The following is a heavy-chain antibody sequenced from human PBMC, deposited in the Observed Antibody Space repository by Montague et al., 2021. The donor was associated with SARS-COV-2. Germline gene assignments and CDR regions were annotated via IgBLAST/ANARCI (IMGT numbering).Heavy chain of an antibody. CDR2: IYYRGST. CDR1: NGSINSYY. V-gene: IGHV4-59*01. Sequence: SETQSLTCTVSNGSINSYYWSWVRQPPGKRLEWIGYIYYRGSTNYNPSLEGRVTMSIDTSKNQFSLKLRSVTAADTAVYFCAREGLHNWFDPWGQGTLVIVSS. CDR3: AREGLHNWFDP. J-gene: IGHJ5*02.